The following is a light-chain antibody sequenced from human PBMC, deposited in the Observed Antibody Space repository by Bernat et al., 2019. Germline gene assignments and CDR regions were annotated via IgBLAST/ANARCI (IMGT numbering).Light chain of an antibody. Sequence: QSALTQPASVSGSPGQSITISCTGTSSDVGSYNLVSWYQQHPGKAPKLMIYEVSKRPSGVSNRFSGSKSGNTASLTISGPQAEDEADYYCCSYAGSSTSHVVFGGGTKLTVL. J-gene: IGLJ2*01. CDR1: SSDVGSYNL. V-gene: IGLV2-23*02. CDR2: EVS. CDR3: CSYAGSSTSHVV.